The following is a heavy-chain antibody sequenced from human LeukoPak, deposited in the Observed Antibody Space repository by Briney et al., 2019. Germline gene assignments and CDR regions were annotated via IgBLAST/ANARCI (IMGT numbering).Heavy chain of an antibody. CDR2: ISGSGDNT. CDR1: RFTFSSYA. V-gene: IGHV3-23*01. CDR3: ARDRYGDYSFDY. Sequence: PGGSLRLSCAASRFTFSSYATNWVRQAPGKGLEWVSSISGSGDNTHYADSVKGRFTISRDNSKNMMYLQMNSLRAEDTALYYCARDRYGDYSFDYWGQGILVTVSS. D-gene: IGHD4-17*01. J-gene: IGHJ4*02.